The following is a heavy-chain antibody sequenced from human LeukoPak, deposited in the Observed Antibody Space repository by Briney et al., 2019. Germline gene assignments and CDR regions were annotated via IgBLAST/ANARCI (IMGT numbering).Heavy chain of an antibody. CDR2: INPNSGGT. D-gene: IGHD6-13*01. V-gene: IGHV1-2*04. CDR1: GYTFTGYY. Sequence: ASVKVSCKASGYTFTGYYMHWVRQAPGQGLEWMGWINPNSGGTNYAQKFQGWVTMTRDTSISTAYMELSRLRSDDTAVYYCARTAAAGPIDAFDIWGQGTMVTVSS. CDR3: ARTAAAGPIDAFDI. J-gene: IGHJ3*02.